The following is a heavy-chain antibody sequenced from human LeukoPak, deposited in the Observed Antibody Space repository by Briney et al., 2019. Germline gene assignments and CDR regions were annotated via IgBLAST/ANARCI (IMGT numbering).Heavy chain of an antibody. D-gene: IGHD6-6*01. V-gene: IGHV4-38-2*02. CDR3: AREYSSSNIDY. J-gene: IGHJ4*02. CDR2: IYHSGST. CDR1: GYSISSGYY. Sequence: SETLSLTCAVSGYSISSGYYWGWIRQPPGKGLEWIGSIYHSGSTYYNPSLKSRVTISVDTSKNQFSLKLSSVTAADTAVYYCAREYSSSNIDYWGRGTLVTVSS.